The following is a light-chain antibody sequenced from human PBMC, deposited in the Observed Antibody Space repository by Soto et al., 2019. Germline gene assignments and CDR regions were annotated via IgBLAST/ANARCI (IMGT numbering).Light chain of an antibody. CDR2: DIF. V-gene: IGKV3D-15*01. Sequence: EIVMRLSPDTMSVSQGERATLSCRPSQSVGSDLAWYQQKPGQAPRLVIYDIFTRATGVPTRISGSGSGTEFTLTINSLQSEDVAVYYCQQYRNSPRTFGQGTKVDIK. J-gene: IGKJ1*01. CDR3: QQYRNSPRT. CDR1: QSVGSD.